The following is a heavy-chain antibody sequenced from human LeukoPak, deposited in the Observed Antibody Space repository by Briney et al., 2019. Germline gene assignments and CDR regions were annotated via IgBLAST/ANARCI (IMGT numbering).Heavy chain of an antibody. CDR2: ISYDGSNK. CDR3: AKEQVDYGVDY. D-gene: IGHD4-17*01. J-gene: IGHJ4*02. Sequence: PGGSLRLSCAASGFTFSSYGMHWVRQAPGKGLEGVAVISYDGSNKYYADSVKGRFTISRDNSKNTLYLQMNSLRAEDTAVYYCAKEQVDYGVDYWGQGTLVTVSS. CDR1: GFTFSSYG. V-gene: IGHV3-30*18.